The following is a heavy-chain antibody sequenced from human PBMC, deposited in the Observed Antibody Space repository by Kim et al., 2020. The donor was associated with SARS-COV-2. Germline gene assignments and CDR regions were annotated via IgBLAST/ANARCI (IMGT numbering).Heavy chain of an antibody. CDR3: ARGRQEFLSGSYYDYYYYGMDV. CDR1: GFTFSSYW. CDR2: IKQDGSEK. Sequence: GGSLRLSCAASGFTFSSYWMSWVRQAPGKGLEWVANIKQDGSEKYYVDSVKGRFTISRDNAKNSLYLQMNSLRAEDTAVYYCARGRQEFLSGSYYDYYYYGMDVWGQGTTVTVSS. D-gene: IGHD3-10*01. V-gene: IGHV3-7*01. J-gene: IGHJ6*02.